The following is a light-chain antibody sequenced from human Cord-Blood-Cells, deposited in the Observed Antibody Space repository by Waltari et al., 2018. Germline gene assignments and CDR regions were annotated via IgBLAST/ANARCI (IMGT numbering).Light chain of an antibody. CDR2: GAS. V-gene: IGKV3-15*01. CDR3: QQYNNWPPYP. CDR1: QSVSSN. J-gene: IGKJ2*01. Sequence: VMTQPPATLSMSPGERATLSSRASQSVSSNLAWYQQKPGRAPRLLIYGASTRATGMPARCSGSGCGTECTLTISSLQSEDLAVCYCQQYNNWPPYPVDHGPKLEI.